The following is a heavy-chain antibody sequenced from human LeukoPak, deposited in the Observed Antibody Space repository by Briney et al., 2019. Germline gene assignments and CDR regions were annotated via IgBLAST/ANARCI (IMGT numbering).Heavy chain of an antibody. CDR3: ARALSIFDSSGYYYGYYFDY. Sequence: GASVKVSCKASGYTFTGYYMHWMRQAPGQGLEWMGWINPNSGGTNYAQKFQGRVTMTRDTSISTAYMELSRLRSDDTAVYYCARALSIFDSSGYYYGYYFDYWGQGTLVTVSS. CDR1: GYTFTGYY. D-gene: IGHD3-22*01. CDR2: INPNSGGT. V-gene: IGHV1-2*02. J-gene: IGHJ4*02.